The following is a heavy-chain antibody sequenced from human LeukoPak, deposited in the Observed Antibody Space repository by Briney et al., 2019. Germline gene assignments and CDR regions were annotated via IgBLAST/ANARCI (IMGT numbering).Heavy chain of an antibody. CDR2: IKQDGSEK. V-gene: IGHV3-7*01. J-gene: IGHJ4*02. CDR1: GFTFSSYW. CDR3: ARAPDYYDSSGYYN. Sequence: GGSLRLSCAASGFTFSSYWMTWVRQAPGKGLEWVATIKQDGSEKYYVDSVKGRFTISRDNAKNSLYLQMNSLRAEDTAVYYCARAPDYYDSSGYYNWGQGTLVTVSS. D-gene: IGHD3-22*01.